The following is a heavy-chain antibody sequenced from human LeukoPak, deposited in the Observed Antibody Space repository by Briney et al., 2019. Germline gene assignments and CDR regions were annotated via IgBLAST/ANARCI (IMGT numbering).Heavy chain of an antibody. D-gene: IGHD1-26*01. CDR1: GYSFSSYS. CDR3: ARDPGSGSYTYYFDY. Sequence: GGSLRLSCAASGYSFSSYSMNWVRQAPGKGLEWVSSISSSSSYIYYADSVKGRFTISRDNAKNSLYLQMNSLRAEDTAVYYCARDPGSGSYTYYFDYWGQGTLVTVSP. V-gene: IGHV3-21*01. J-gene: IGHJ4*02. CDR2: ISSSSSYI.